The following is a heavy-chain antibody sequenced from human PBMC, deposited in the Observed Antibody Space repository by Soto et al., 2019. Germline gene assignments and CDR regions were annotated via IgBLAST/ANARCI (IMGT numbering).Heavy chain of an antibody. Sequence: QVQLVQSGAEVKKPGSSVKVSCKTSGGTFSSYSVSWVRQAPGHGLEWMGGIIPIFGIPTYAQKFQVRVTISADEATSTASMELGGLRSEDTAIYYFTGAHGCKGASFDYWGQGTLVTVSS. D-gene: IGHD2-15*01. CDR3: TGAHGCKGASFDY. CDR1: GGTFSSYS. V-gene: IGHV1-69*01. CDR2: IIPIFGIP. J-gene: IGHJ4*02.